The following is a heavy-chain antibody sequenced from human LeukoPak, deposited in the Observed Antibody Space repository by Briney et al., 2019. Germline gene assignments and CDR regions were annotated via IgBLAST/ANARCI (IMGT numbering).Heavy chain of an antibody. V-gene: IGHV3-21*01. CDR1: GFTFSSYS. Sequence: GGSLRLSCAASGFTFSSYSMNWVRQAPGKGLEWVSSISSSSSYIYYADSVKGRFTISRDNSKNTLYLQMNSLRAEDTAVYYCAREWDYGSFDPWGQGTLVTVSS. D-gene: IGHD3-16*01. CDR2: ISSSSSYI. CDR3: AREWDYGSFDP. J-gene: IGHJ5*02.